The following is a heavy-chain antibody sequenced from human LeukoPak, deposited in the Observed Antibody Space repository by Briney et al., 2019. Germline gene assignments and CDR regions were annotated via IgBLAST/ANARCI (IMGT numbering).Heavy chain of an antibody. CDR1: GGSISSSSYY. CDR2: IYYSGST. Sequence: SETLSLTCTVSGGSISSSSYYWGWIRQPPGKGLEWIGSIYYSGSTYYNPSLKSRVTISVDTSMNQFSLKLSSVTAADTAVYYCARPSSIAALHYFDYWGQGTLVTVSS. V-gene: IGHV4-39*01. CDR3: ARPSSIAALHYFDY. J-gene: IGHJ4*02. D-gene: IGHD6-6*01.